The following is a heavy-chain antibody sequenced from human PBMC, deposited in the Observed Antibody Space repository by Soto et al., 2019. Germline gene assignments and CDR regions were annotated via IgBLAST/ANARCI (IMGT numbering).Heavy chain of an antibody. Sequence: QVQLVQSGAEVRKPGASVKVSCKASGYTFSDYYIHWVRQAPGQVLEWMGWINPNSGGTKYAPKFQGGVTMTRYTSITTAYMELSRLRSGDTAVYYCAREPATAKPEGVDFWGQGTLVTVSS. D-gene: IGHD1-1*01. V-gene: IGHV1-2*02. J-gene: IGHJ4*02. CDR1: GYTFSDYY. CDR3: AREPATAKPEGVDF. CDR2: INPNSGGT.